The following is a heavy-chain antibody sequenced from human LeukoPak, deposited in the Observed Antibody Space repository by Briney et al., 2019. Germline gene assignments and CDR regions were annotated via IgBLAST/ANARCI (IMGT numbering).Heavy chain of an antibody. CDR3: ARGLDTAMVLALDY. Sequence: ASVKVSCKASGYTFTGYYMHWVRQAPGQGLEWVGWINPNSGGTNYAQKFQGRVTMTRDTSISTAYMELGRLRSDDTAVYYCARGLDTAMVLALDYWGQGTLVTVSS. V-gene: IGHV1-2*02. CDR1: GYTFTGYY. CDR2: INPNSGGT. D-gene: IGHD5-18*01. J-gene: IGHJ4*02.